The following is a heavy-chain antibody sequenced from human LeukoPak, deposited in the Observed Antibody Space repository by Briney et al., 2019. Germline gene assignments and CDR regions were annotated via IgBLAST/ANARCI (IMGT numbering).Heavy chain of an antibody. CDR2: ISSSSSTI. D-gene: IGHD2-21*01. V-gene: IGHV3-48*01. J-gene: IGHJ4*02. CDR1: GFTFSSYS. CDR3: ARAGIVVVIAHFDY. Sequence: GGSLRLSCAASGFTFSSYSMNWVRQAPGKGLGWVSYISSSSSTIYYADSVKGRFTISRDNAKNSLYLQMNSLRAEDTAVYYCARAGIVVVIAHFDYWGQGTLVTVSS.